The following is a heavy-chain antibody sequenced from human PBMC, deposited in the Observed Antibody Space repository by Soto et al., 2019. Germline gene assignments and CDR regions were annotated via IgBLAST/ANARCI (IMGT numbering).Heavy chain of an antibody. CDR3: ARKRLLWFGGNWFDP. J-gene: IGHJ5*02. V-gene: IGHV1-3*01. CDR1: GYTFTSYA. CDR2: INAGNGNT. D-gene: IGHD3-10*01. Sequence: QVQLVQSGAEVKKPGASVKVSCKASGYTFTSYAMHWVRQAPGQRLEWMGWINAGNGNTEYSQKFQGRVTITRDTSASTAYMELSSLRSEDTAVYYCARKRLLWFGGNWFDPWGQGTLVTVSS.